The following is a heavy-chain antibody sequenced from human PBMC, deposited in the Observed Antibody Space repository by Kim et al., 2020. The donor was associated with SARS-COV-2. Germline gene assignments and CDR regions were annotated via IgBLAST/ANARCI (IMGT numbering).Heavy chain of an antibody. Sequence: YALAVQGRITLNPGTSKNQFSLQLNSVTPEDTAVYYCARDRQRAGTGVDYWGQGTLVTVSS. J-gene: IGHJ4*02. V-gene: IGHV6-1*01. CDR3: ARDRQRAGTGVDY. D-gene: IGHD6-19*01.